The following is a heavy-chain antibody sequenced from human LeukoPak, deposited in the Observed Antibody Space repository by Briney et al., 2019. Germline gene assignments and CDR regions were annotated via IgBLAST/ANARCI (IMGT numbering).Heavy chain of an antibody. Sequence: SETLSLTCTVSGGSISSSSYYWGWIRQPPGKGLEWIGSIYYSGSTHYNPSLKSRVTISVDTSKNQFSLKLSSVTAADTAVYYCARHRDNYGGPLGYWGQGTLVTVSS. J-gene: IGHJ4*02. D-gene: IGHD4-23*01. CDR1: GGSISSSSYY. CDR2: IYYSGST. V-gene: IGHV4-39*01. CDR3: ARHRDNYGGPLGY.